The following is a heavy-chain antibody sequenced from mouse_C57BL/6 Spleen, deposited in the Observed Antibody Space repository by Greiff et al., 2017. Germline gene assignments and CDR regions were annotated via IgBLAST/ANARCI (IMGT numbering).Heavy chain of an antibody. CDR1: GYAFSSSW. J-gene: IGHJ4*01. D-gene: IGHD1-1*01. Sequence: VKLQESGPELVKPGASVKISCKASGYAFSSSWMNWVKQRPGKGLEWIGRIYPGDGDTNYNGKFKGKATLTADKSSSTAYMQLSSLTSEDSAVYFCARELRGGAMDYWGQGTSVTVSS. CDR2: IYPGDGDT. CDR3: ARELRGGAMDY. V-gene: IGHV1-82*01.